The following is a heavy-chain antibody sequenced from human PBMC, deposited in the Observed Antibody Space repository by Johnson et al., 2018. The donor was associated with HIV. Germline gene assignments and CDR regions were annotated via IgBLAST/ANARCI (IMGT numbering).Heavy chain of an antibody. CDR2: INSDGSSS. CDR1: GITVNTNY. Sequence: VQLVESGGGLVQSGGSLRLSCAASGITVNTNYMSWVRRAPGKGLEWVSRINSDGSSSAYADSVKGRFTISRDGAKNTLYLQMNSLRAEDTAVYYCARGGPVPAFDIWGHGTTVTVSS. J-gene: IGHJ3*02. CDR3: ARGGPVPAFDI. D-gene: IGHD1-26*01. V-gene: IGHV3-74*02.